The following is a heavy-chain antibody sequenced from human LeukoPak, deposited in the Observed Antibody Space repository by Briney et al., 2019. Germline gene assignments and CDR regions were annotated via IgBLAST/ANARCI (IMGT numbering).Heavy chain of an antibody. J-gene: IGHJ3*02. CDR2: IYHSGST. CDR1: GYSISSGYY. CDR3: ARAEDYGDYSSSAFDI. Sequence: SETLSLTCAVSGYSISSGYYWGWIRQPPGKGLEWIGSIYHSGSTYYNPSLKSRVTISVDTSKNQFSLKLSSVTAADTAVYYCARAEDYGDYSSSAFDIWGQGTMVTVSS. V-gene: IGHV4-38-2*01. D-gene: IGHD4-17*01.